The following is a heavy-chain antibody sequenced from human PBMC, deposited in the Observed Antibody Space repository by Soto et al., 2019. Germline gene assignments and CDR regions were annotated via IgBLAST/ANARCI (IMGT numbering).Heavy chain of an antibody. D-gene: IGHD6-6*01. V-gene: IGHV4-34*01. J-gene: IGHJ6*02. CDR3: ATHTRIAASHYGMDV. CDR1: GGSFSGYY. CDR2: INHSGST. Sequence: SETLSLTCAVYGGSFSGYYWSWIRQPPGKGLEWIGEINHSGSTNYNPSLKSRVTISVDTSKNQFSLKLSSVTAADTAVYYCATHTRIAASHYGMDVWGQGTTVTVSS.